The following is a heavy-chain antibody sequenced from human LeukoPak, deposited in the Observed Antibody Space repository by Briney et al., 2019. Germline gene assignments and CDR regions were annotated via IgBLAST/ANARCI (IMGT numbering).Heavy chain of an antibody. J-gene: IGHJ4*02. Sequence: PSQTLSLTCTVSAGSISTGGYYWSWIRQHPGKGLEWIGYIYYTGSIYYNPSLKSRVTISVDTPKNQFSLKLSSVTAADTAVYYCARVPYRGGDCSGYFDYWGQGTLVTVSS. V-gene: IGHV4-31*03. CDR2: IYYTGSI. CDR1: AGSISTGGYY. CDR3: ARVPYRGGDCSGYFDY. D-gene: IGHD2-21*02.